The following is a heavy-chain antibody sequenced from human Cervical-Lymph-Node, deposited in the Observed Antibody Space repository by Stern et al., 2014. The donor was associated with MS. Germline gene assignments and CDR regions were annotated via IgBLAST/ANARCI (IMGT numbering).Heavy chain of an antibody. V-gene: IGHV3-33*01. CDR1: GFTFSSYG. Sequence: VQLVESGGGVVQPGTSLRLSCAASGFTFSSYGMHWVRQAPGKGLEWAAFAWYDGSTAYYTNSVKGRFTISRDNSKNTLSLQMNSLTAEDTAVYYCARGHIPYAYNYLFDYWGQGTLVTVSS. CDR3: ARGHIPYAYNYLFDY. CDR2: AWYDGSTA. D-gene: IGHD5-24*01. J-gene: IGHJ4*02.